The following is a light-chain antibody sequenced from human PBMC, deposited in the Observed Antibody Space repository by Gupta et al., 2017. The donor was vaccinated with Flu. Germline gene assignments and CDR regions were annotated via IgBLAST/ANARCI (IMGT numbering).Light chain of an antibody. J-gene: IGLJ2*01. V-gene: IGLV2-14*01. CDR2: EVT. CDR1: SSDVGAYNY. CDR3: SSYTITSTLI. Sequence: QSALTQPASVSGSPGQSITISCTGTSSDVGAYNYVSWYQQQPGKAPKLMIYEVTNRPSGVSNRFSGSKSDNMASLTISGLQAEDEADYYCSSYTITSTLIFGGGTKLTVL.